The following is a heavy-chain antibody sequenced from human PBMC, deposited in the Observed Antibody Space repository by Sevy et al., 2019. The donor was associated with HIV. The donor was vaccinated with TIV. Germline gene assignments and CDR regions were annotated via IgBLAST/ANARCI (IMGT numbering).Heavy chain of an antibody. D-gene: IGHD3-22*01. Sequence: SETLSLTCTVSGGSISSYYWSWIRQPPGKGLEWIGYIYYSGSTNYNPSLKSRVTISVDTPKNQFSLKLSSVTAADTAVYYCAREASYYYDSSGYDAFDIWGQGTMVTVSS. CDR1: GGSISSYY. J-gene: IGHJ3*02. V-gene: IGHV4-59*13. CDR2: IYYSGST. CDR3: AREASYYYDSSGYDAFDI.